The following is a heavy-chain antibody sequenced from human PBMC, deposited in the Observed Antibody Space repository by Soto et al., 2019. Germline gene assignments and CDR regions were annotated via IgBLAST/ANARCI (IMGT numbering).Heavy chain of an antibody. Sequence: SETLSLTCAVYGGSFSGYYWSWIRQPPGKGLEWIGEINHSGSTNYNPSLKSRVTISVDTSKNQFSLKLSSVTAADTAVYYCARGRGYYDILTGGGGERKSRYYYYYGMGVWGQGTTVTVSS. CDR2: INHSGST. V-gene: IGHV4-34*01. CDR3: ARGRGYYDILTGGGGERKSRYYYYYGMGV. CDR1: GGSFSGYY. J-gene: IGHJ6*02. D-gene: IGHD3-9*01.